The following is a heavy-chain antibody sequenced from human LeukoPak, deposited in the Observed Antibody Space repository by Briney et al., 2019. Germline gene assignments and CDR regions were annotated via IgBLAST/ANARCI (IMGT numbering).Heavy chain of an antibody. Sequence: GASVKVSCKASGYTFTGYYMHWVRQAPGQGLEWMGIINPSGGSTSYAQKFQGRVTMTRDTSTSTVYMELSSLRSEDTAVYYCARPGGVVHDQGYFDLWGRGTLVTVSS. J-gene: IGHJ2*01. V-gene: IGHV1-46*01. D-gene: IGHD3-16*01. CDR3: ARPGGVVHDQGYFDL. CDR1: GYTFTGYY. CDR2: INPSGGST.